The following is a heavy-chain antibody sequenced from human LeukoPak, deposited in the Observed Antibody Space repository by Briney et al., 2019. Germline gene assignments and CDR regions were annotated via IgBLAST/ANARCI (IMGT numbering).Heavy chain of an antibody. Sequence: PGGSLRLSCAASGFTFISYAMSWVRQAPGKGLEWVSAISGSGGSTYYADSVKGRFTISRDNSKNTLYLQMNSLRAEDTAVYYCAKDRGYGDYSFDYWGQGTLVTVSS. D-gene: IGHD4-17*01. CDR1: GFTFISYA. CDR3: AKDRGYGDYSFDY. J-gene: IGHJ4*02. CDR2: ISGSGGST. V-gene: IGHV3-23*01.